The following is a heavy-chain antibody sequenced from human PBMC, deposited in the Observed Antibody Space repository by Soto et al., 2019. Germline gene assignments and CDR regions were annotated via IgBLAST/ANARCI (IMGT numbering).Heavy chain of an antibody. J-gene: IGHJ4*02. CDR1: GFTFNTYA. Sequence: QVQLVESGGGVVQPGRSLRLSCAASGFTFNTYAMHWVRQAPGKGLEWVAVISYDEINTYYADSVKGLFTISRDNSKNTLYLQMNSLRAEDTAVYYCARDELRTAVAGCIEYWGQGTLVTVSS. D-gene: IGHD6-19*01. V-gene: IGHV3-30-3*01. CDR2: ISYDEINT. CDR3: ARDELRTAVAGCIEY.